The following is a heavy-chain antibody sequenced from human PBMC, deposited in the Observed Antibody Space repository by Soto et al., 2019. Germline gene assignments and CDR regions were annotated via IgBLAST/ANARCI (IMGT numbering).Heavy chain of an antibody. CDR2: IYYIGST. CDR1: GGSIGNYY. Sequence: SETLSLTCTVPGGSIGNYYWSWIRQPPGKGLEWIGYIYYIGSTNYNPSLKSRVTMSVDTSKIQFSLKLSSVTAADTAVYYCARVETYYYDSSGYGRDAFDIWGQGTMVTVSS. D-gene: IGHD3-22*01. J-gene: IGHJ3*02. V-gene: IGHV4-59*01. CDR3: ARVETYYYDSSGYGRDAFDI.